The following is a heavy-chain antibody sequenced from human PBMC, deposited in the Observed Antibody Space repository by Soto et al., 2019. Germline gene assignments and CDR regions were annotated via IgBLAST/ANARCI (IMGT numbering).Heavy chain of an antibody. CDR1: GYTFTTSG. J-gene: IGHJ6*02. Sequence: QVQLVQSGPEVRKPGASVKVSCEASGYTFTTSGISWVRQVPGQGLEWMGWISTYNGDTNSAQNFQGRVLMTADTSTGTAYMELMSLISDDTAVYYCARQGSRPYYYYGLDVWGQGTTVTVSS. CDR3: ARQGSRPYYYYGLDV. V-gene: IGHV1-18*01. D-gene: IGHD1-26*01. CDR2: ISTYNGDT.